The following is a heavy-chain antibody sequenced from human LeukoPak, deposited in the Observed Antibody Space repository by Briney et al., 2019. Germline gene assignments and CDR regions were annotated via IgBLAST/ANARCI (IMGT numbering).Heavy chain of an antibody. CDR2: IYASGTI. V-gene: IGHV4-4*07. D-gene: IGHD2-15*01. CDR3: ARDNRYCSGGTCYSGQDY. CDR1: GGSISNYY. J-gene: IGHJ4*02. Sequence: SETLSLTCTVSGGSISNYYWNWIRQPAGKGLEWIGRIYASGTINYNPSLKSRVTMSLETSKSQFSLILSSVTAADTAVYYCARDNRYCSGGTCYSGQDYWGQGTLVTVSS.